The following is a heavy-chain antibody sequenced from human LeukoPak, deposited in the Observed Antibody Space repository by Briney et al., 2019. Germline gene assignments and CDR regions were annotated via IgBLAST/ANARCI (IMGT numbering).Heavy chain of an antibody. D-gene: IGHD3-22*01. CDR3: ASQNYYDSSGYLN. J-gene: IGHJ4*02. CDR1: GFTFSNYA. Sequence: GGSLRLSCAASGFTFSNYAMHWVRQAPGKGLEWVSLISSGGTYEYYADSVKGRFTISRDNSKNTLYLQMNSLRAEDTAVYYCASQNYYDSSGYLNWGQGTLVTVSS. CDR2: ISSGGTYE. V-gene: IGHV3-30*07.